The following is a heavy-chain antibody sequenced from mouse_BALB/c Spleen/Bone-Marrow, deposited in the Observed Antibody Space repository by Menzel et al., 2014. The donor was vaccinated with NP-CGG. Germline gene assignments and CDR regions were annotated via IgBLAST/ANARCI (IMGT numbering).Heavy chain of an antibody. J-gene: IGHJ2*01. Sequence: DVMLVESGGGLVQPGGSLKLSCAASGFTFXSYGMSWVRQTPDKRLELVATINSNGGSTYYPDSVKGRFTISRDTAKNTLYLQMSSLKSEETAIYYCVRGNYGNYVDYCDFWGQGTTLTVSS. CDR3: VRGNYGNYVDYCDF. CDR1: GFTFXSYG. D-gene: IGHD2-1*01. CDR2: INSNGGST. V-gene: IGHV5-6-3*01.